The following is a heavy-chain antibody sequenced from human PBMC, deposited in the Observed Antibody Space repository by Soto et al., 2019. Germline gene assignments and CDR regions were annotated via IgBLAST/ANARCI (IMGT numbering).Heavy chain of an antibody. CDR3: AREPSSLSKQQLVMGLDY. D-gene: IGHD6-13*01. Sequence: QVQLVESGGGVVQPGRSLRLSCAASGFTFSSYGMHWVRQAPGKGLEWVAVIWYDGSNKYYADSVKGRFTISRDNSKNTLYQQMKSLRAEDTAVYYCAREPSSLSKQQLVMGLDYWGQGSLVTVAS. J-gene: IGHJ4*02. V-gene: IGHV3-33*01. CDR1: GFTFSSYG. CDR2: IWYDGSNK.